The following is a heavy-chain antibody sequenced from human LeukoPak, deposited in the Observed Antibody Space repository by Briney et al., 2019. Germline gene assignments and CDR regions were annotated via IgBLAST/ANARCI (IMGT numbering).Heavy chain of an antibody. J-gene: IGHJ5*02. D-gene: IGHD3-10*01. V-gene: IGHV4-4*07. Sequence: PSETLSLTCTVSGGSVTSNYWNWIRQPAGSGLEWIGRIHFTGETNYNPSLKSRVSMSVDTSKNQFSLKLSSVTAADTAVYYCARGPVITMVQGVIGWFDPWGQGTLVTVSS. CDR2: IHFTGET. CDR1: GGSVTSNY. CDR3: ARGPVITMVQGVIGWFDP.